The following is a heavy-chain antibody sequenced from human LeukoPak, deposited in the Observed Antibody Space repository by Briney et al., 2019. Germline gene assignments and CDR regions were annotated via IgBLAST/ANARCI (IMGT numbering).Heavy chain of an antibody. CDR1: GFTFSSYA. J-gene: IGHJ4*02. CDR2: ISGSGGST. CDR3: ATLVRYYDSSGYYPYYFDY. V-gene: IGHV3-23*01. D-gene: IGHD3-22*01. Sequence: GGSLRLSCAASGFTFSSYAMSWVRQAPGKGLEWVSAISGSGGSTYYADSVKGRFTISRDNSKNTLYLQMNSLRAEDTAVYYCATLVRYYDSSGYYPYYFDYWGQGTLVTVSS.